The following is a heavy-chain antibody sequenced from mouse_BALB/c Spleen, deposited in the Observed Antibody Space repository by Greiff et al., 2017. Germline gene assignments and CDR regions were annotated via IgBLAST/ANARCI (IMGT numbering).Heavy chain of an antibody. CDR3: ARRGYVVGGGAMDY. D-gene: IGHD1-1*01. J-gene: IGHJ4*01. Sequence: QVQLQQSGAELVRPGTSVKISCKASGYTFTNYWLGWVKQRPGHGLEWIGDIYPGGGYTNYNEKFKGKATLTADKSSSTAYMQLSSLTSENSAGYFCARRGYVVGGGAMDYWGQGTSVTVSS. CDR2: IYPGGGYT. CDR1: GYTFTNYW. V-gene: IGHV1-63*01.